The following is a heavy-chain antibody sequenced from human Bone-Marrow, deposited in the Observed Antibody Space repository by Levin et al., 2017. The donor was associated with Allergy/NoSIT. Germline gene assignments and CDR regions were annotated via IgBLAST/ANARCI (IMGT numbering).Heavy chain of an antibody. Sequence: GESLKISCKGSGFTFTDYYMSWIRLIPGKGLQWVSHISVDGDSAFYADSVKGRFTISRDNSENSLYLQMSDLRSEDTAIYYCTNAFDIWGQGTLVTVS. CDR2: ISVDGDSA. J-gene: IGHJ3*02. V-gene: IGHV3-11*01. CDR3: TNAFDI. CDR1: GFTFTDYY.